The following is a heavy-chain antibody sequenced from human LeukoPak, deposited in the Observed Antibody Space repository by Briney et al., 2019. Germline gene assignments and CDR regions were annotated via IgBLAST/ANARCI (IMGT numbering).Heavy chain of an antibody. CDR1: GVSLSNYY. J-gene: IGHJ3*02. Sequence: SETLSLTCAVSGVSLSNYYWSWIRQPPGKGLEWIGEISYSGASNYNPSLKSRVTISVDTSKNQFSLKVISVTAADTAVYYCAGEYNSGYYFNAFDIGGQGTMVTVSS. D-gene: IGHD3-22*01. CDR2: ISYSGAS. V-gene: IGHV4-34*01. CDR3: AGEYNSGYYFNAFDI.